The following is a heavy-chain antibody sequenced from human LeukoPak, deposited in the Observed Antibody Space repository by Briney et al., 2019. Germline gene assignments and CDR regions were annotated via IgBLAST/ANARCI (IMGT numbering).Heavy chain of an antibody. V-gene: IGHV1-2*02. J-gene: IGHJ4*02. D-gene: IGHD3-22*01. CDR1: GYTFTGYN. Sequence: ASVKVTCTASGYTFTGYNIHWVRQAPGQGLELMGWINTNSGGSNCAQKFEGRVTMARDTSISTAYMELSRLRSDDTAVYYCASPYYYDSSGYYLGVHYWGQGTLVTVSS. CDR3: ASPYYYDSSGYYLGVHY. CDR2: INTNSGGS.